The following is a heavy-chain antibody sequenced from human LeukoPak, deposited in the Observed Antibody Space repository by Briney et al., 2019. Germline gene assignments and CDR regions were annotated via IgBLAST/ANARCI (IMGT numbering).Heavy chain of an antibody. CDR1: GFTFSSYS. D-gene: IGHD3-3*01. J-gene: IGHJ3*02. Sequence: GGSLRLSCAASGFTFSSYSMNWVRQAPGKGLEWVSYISSSSSTIYYADSVKGRFTISRDNAKNSLYLQMNSLRAEDTAVYYCARDKSVTIFGVVIQDAFDIWGQGTMVTVSS. V-gene: IGHV3-48*01. CDR3: ARDKSVTIFGVVIQDAFDI. CDR2: ISSSSSTI.